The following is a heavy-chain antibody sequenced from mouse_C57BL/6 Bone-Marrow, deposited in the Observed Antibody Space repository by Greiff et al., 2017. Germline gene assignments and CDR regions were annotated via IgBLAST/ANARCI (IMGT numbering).Heavy chain of an antibody. CDR2: ISTGSSYT. CDR3: SKRQGLDY. Sequence: EVKLQQSGGDLVKPGASLKLSCAASGFTFSSYCMPWVRQSPDQRLEWVGSISTGSSYTYYTYSVQGRFTISTDNAKNTLYLQISSLKSEDTAIYYCSKRQGLDYWGQGTLVTVSS. V-gene: IGHV5-6*02. CDR1: GFTFSSYC. J-gene: IGHJ3*01.